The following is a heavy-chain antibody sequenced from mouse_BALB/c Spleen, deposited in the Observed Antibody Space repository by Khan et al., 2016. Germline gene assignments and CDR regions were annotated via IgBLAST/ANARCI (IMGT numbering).Heavy chain of an antibody. CDR1: GDSLTSGY. Sequence: EVQLQESGPSLVKPSQTLSLTCSVTGDSLTSGYWNWIRKFPGNKLEYMGYISYSGNTYYNPSLKSRISITRDTSKNQYYLQLNSVTTEDTATYYCATYDGYHFDYWGQGTTLTVSS. CDR3: ATYDGYHFDY. CDR2: ISYSGNT. D-gene: IGHD2-3*01. V-gene: IGHV3-8*02. J-gene: IGHJ2*01.